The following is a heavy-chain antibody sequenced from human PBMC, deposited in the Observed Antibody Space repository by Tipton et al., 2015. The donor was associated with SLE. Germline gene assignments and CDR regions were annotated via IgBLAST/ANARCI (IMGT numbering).Heavy chain of an antibody. D-gene: IGHD6-13*01. Sequence: TLSLTCAVYGGSFSSYYWSWIRQPPGKGLEWIGSIYYSGGTYYNPSLKSRVTISVDTSKNQFSLKLSSVTAADTAVYYCARDRQPEIAAAGIRYFDYWGQGTLVTVSS. CDR2: IYYSGGT. J-gene: IGHJ4*02. CDR3: ARDRQPEIAAAGIRYFDY. V-gene: IGHV4-34*01. CDR1: GGSFSSYY.